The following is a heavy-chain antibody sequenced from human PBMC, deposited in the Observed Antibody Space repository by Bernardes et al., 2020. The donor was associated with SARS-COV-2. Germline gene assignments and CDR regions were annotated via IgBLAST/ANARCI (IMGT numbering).Heavy chain of an antibody. CDR2: ISYDGSNK. CDR3: AACGGDCYPPRFDY. CDR1: GFTFSSYA. V-gene: IGHV3-30-3*01. J-gene: IGHJ4*02. Sequence: GGSLILSCAASGFTFSSYAMHWVRQAPGKGLEWVAVISYDGSNKYYADSVKGRFTISRDNSKNTLYLQMNSLRAEDTAVYYCAACGGDCYPPRFDYWGQGTLVTGSS. D-gene: IGHD2-21*02.